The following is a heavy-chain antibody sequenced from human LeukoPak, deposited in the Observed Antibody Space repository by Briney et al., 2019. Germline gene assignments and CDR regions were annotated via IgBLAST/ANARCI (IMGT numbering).Heavy chain of an antibody. J-gene: IGHJ4*02. CDR3: ARGGMATIRY. V-gene: IGHV4-59*01. CDR2: IYYSGST. Sequence: PSETLSLTCTVSGDSISSYYWSWIRQPPGKGLEWIGYIYYSGSTNYNPSLKSRVTISVDTSKNQFSLKLSSVTAADTAVYYCARGGMATIRYWGQGTLVTVSS. D-gene: IGHD5-24*01. CDR1: GDSISSYY.